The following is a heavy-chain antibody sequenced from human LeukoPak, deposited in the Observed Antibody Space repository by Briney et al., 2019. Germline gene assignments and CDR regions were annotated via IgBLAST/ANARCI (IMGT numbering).Heavy chain of an antibody. CDR1: GGTFSSYD. CDR2: LIPIFGTA. Sequence: GASVKVSCKASGGTFSSYDMSWVRQAPGQGLEWMGGLIPIFGTANYAQEFQGRVTITADESTSTAYMELNSLRSEDTAVYYCARAPSLRGQSNYYFDYWGQGTLVTVSS. D-gene: IGHD3-10*01. J-gene: IGHJ4*02. CDR3: ARAPSLRGQSNYYFDY. V-gene: IGHV1-69*13.